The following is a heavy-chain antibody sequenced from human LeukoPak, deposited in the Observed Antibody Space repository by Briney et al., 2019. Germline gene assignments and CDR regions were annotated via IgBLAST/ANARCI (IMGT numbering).Heavy chain of an antibody. CDR1: AFTFDDYG. V-gene: IGHV3-20*04. CDR2: ISWNGGST. J-gene: IGHJ4*02. Sequence: GGSLRLSXAASAFTFDDYGMSWVRQAPGKGLEWVSGISWNGGSTAYVDSVKGRFTISRDNAKNSLYLQMNSLRAEDTALYYCARSYASGYYYVGAGYWGQGTLVTVSS. D-gene: IGHD3-22*01. CDR3: ARSYASGYYYVGAGY.